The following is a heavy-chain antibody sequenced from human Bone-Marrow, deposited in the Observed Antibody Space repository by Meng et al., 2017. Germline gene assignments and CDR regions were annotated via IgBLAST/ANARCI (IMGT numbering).Heavy chain of an antibody. J-gene: IGHJ4*02. D-gene: IGHD2-21*02. Sequence: EIQLVESGGGLVKPGGSLRLSCAASGFTFSSYSMNWVRQAPGKGLEWVSSISSSTTYADSVKGRFTISRDNAKGSLYLQMNSLRAEDTGVYYCARGRVVVTSSPSDYWGQGTLVTVSS. CDR3: ARGRVVVTSSPSDY. V-gene: IGHV3-21*01. CDR1: GFTFSSYS. CDR2: ISSSTT.